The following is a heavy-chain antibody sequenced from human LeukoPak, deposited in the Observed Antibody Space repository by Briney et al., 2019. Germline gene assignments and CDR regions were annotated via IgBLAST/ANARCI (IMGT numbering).Heavy chain of an antibody. D-gene: IGHD4-23*01. J-gene: IGHJ3*02. CDR1: GYSFTSYW. Sequence: GESLKISCKGSGYSFTSYWIGWVRQMPGKGLEWMGIIYPGDSDTRYSPSFQVQVTISADKSISTAYLQWSSLKASDTAMYYXARGRTTVVTPXXFDIWGQGXMVTXSS. CDR2: IYPGDSDT. V-gene: IGHV5-51*01. CDR3: ARGRTTVVTPXXFDI.